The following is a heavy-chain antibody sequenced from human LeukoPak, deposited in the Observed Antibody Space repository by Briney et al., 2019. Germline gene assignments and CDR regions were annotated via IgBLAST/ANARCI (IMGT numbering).Heavy chain of an antibody. CDR2: ISSRGSSI. CDR1: GFNFSTYE. CDR3: AKDKALNC. V-gene: IGHV3-48*03. Sequence: GGSLRLSCAGSGFNFSTYEMKWVGQAPGKGLEGLSYISSRGSSIYYADSVQGRFTISRDNAKNSLFLQMNSLRAEYTAVYFCAKDKALNCWGQGTPVTVSS. J-gene: IGHJ4*02.